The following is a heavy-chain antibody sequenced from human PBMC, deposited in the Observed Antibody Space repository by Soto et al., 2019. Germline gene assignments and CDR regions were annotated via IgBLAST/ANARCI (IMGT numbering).Heavy chain of an antibody. CDR1: GDSISRGVYY. D-gene: IGHD2-2*01. J-gene: IGHJ1*01. CDR3: ARGFFVCTKSEYFIH. CDR2: IYNSVTT. V-gene: IGHV4-31*03. Sequence: LSLTCTVSGDSISRGVYYWTWIRHSPGKGLEWIGDIYNSVTTSYNPALRGRATISVDTSQNHLSLRLNSVTAADTAHYYCARGFFVCTKSEYFIHCGQATPVTDSS.